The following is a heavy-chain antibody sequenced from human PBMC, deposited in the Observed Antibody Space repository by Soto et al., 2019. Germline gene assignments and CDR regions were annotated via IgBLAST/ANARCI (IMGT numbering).Heavy chain of an antibody. V-gene: IGHV6-1*01. D-gene: IGHD2-8*01. CDR1: GTSVSSNSAA. Sequence: SQTLSLTCAISGTSVSSNSAAWNCIRQSPSRGLEWLGRTYYRSKWYNDYAISVKSRITINPDTSKNQFSLQLDSVTPEDTAVYYCARLLANVDFGMDVWGQGTTFTVSS. J-gene: IGHJ6*01. CDR2: TYYRSKWYN. CDR3: ARLLANVDFGMDV.